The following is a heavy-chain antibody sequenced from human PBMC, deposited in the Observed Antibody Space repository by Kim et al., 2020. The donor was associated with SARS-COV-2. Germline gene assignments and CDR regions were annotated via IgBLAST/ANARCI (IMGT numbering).Heavy chain of an antibody. J-gene: IGHJ5*02. CDR2: ISSSSSYT. CDR3: ARDKVVPAAIYLS. CDR1: GFTFSDYY. Sequence: GGSLRLSCAASGFTFSDYYMSWIRQAPGKGLEWVSYISSSSSYTNYADSVKGRFTISRDNAKNSLYLQMNSLRAEDTAVYYCARDKVVPAAIYLSWGQGTLVTVSS. V-gene: IGHV3-11*06. D-gene: IGHD2-2*01.